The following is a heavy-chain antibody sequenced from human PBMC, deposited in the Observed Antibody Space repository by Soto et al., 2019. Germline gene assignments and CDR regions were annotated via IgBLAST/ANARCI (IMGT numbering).Heavy chain of an antibody. CDR2: INPNSGGT. D-gene: IGHD3-3*01. Sequence: ASVKVSCKASGYTFTGYYMHWVRQAPGQGLEWMGWINPNSGGTNYAQKFQGRVTMTRDTSISTAYMELSRLRSDGTAVYYCARDRGGLEWLETYYYYYGMDVWGQGTTVTVSS. CDR1: GYTFTGYY. CDR3: ARDRGGLEWLETYYYYYGMDV. V-gene: IGHV1-2*02. J-gene: IGHJ6*02.